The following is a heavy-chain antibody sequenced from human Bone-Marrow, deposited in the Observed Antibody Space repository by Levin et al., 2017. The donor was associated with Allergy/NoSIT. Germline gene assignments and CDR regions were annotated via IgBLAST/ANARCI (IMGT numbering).Heavy chain of an antibody. Sequence: GGSLRLSCKASGDSFTNYWISWVRQMPGKGLEWMATIDPSDSYTKYNPSFRGHVIISYDKSINAVVLRWSSLEASDTAVYYCARQVKGRYFDYFFDSWGQGSLVTVYS. CDR3: ARQVKGRYFDYFFDS. CDR2: IDPSDSYT. V-gene: IGHV5-10-1*01. CDR1: GDSFTNYW. D-gene: IGHD3-9*01. J-gene: IGHJ4*02.